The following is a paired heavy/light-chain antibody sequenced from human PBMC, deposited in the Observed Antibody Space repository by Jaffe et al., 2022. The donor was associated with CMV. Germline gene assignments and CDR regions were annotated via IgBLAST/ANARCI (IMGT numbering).Light chain of an antibody. CDR3: LQYEPTYRT. J-gene: IGKJ1*01. Sequence: DIQMTQSPSTLSASVGDRVTITCRASQRIRTYLAWYQKKPERAPKLLIYKASNLQTGVPSRFSGSGSGTEFTLTISSLQSDDFATYYCLQYEPTYRTFGQGTRVE. CDR1: QRIRTY. CDR2: KAS. V-gene: IGKV1-5*03.
Heavy chain of an antibody. CDR3: ARDWSDTSTIVFDY. Sequence: EAQLVQSGGGLVQPGGSLRLSCAASGFMLSNHWMTWVRQASGKGLEWVANIKPDGSVKNYVDSVKGRFTISRDNAKNSLSLQMNSLTVDDTAIYYCARDWSDTSTIVFDYWGQGTVVTVSS. D-gene: IGHD5-18*01. J-gene: IGHJ4*02. CDR2: IKPDGSVK. V-gene: IGHV3-7*03. CDR1: GFMLSNHW.